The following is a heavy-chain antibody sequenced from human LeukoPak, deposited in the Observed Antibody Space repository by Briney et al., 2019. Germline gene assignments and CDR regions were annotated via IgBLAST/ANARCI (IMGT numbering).Heavy chain of an antibody. CDR3: AGLSGSYSYYMDV. D-gene: IGHD3-10*01. Sequence: GGSLRHSCAASGFSFSTYAMSWVRQAPGKGLEGVSTISTRGTNTYYADSVKGRFIISRDNSKNTLYLQMNSLRAEDTAVYYCAGLSGSYSYYMDVWGKGSTVTVSS. V-gene: IGHV3-23*01. CDR2: ISTRGTNT. J-gene: IGHJ6*03. CDR1: GFSFSTYA.